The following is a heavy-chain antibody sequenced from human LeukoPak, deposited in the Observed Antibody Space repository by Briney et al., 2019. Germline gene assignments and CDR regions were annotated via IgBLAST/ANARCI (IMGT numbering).Heavy chain of an antibody. D-gene: IGHD2-2*01. CDR3: ARDKVVVVPAGSRSRWFDP. Sequence: ASVKVSCKASGYTFTSYGISWVRQAPGQGLEWMGWISAYNGNTNYAQKLQGRVTMTTDTSTSTAYMELRSLRSDDTAVYYCARDKVVVVPAGSRSRWFDPWGQGTLLIVSS. J-gene: IGHJ5*02. CDR2: ISAYNGNT. V-gene: IGHV1-18*01. CDR1: GYTFTSYG.